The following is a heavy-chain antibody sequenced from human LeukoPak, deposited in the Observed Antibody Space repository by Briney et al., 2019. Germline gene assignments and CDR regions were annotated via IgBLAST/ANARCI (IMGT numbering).Heavy chain of an antibody. D-gene: IGHD3-3*01. Sequence: GGSLRLSCAASGFTFSSYWMSWGRQAPGKGLEWVANIKQDGSEKYYVDSVNGRFTIYRDNAKNSLYVQMNSLRAEEKAVYYCARAIKYDFWSGYLNFDYWGQGTLVTVSS. CDR2: IKQDGSEK. J-gene: IGHJ4*02. CDR3: ARAIKYDFWSGYLNFDY. V-gene: IGHV3-7*04. CDR1: GFTFSSYW.